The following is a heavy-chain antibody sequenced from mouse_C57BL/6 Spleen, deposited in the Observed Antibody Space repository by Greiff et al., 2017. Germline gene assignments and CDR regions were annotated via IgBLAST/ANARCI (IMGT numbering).Heavy chain of an antibody. CDR3: ARENYYGSTFYFDY. CDR2: INPYNGDT. D-gene: IGHD1-1*01. Sequence: EVQLQESGPELVKPGDSVKISCKASGYSFTGYFMNWVMQSHGKSLEWIGRINPYNGDTFYNQKFKGKATLTLDKSSSTAHMELRSLTSEDSAVYYCARENYYGSTFYFDYWGQGTTLTVSS. V-gene: IGHV1-20*01. CDR1: GYSFTGYF. J-gene: IGHJ2*01.